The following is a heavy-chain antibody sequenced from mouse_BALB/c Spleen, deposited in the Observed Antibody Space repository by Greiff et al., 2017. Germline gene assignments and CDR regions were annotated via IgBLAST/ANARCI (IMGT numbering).Heavy chain of an antibody. J-gene: IGHJ4*01. CDR1: GYTFTSYW. CDR3: TRAYGNYDPYYAMDY. D-gene: IGHD2-1*01. CDR2: IYPSDSYT. Sequence: QVQLQQPGAELVRPGASVKLSCKASGYTFTSYWINWVKQRPGQGLEWIGNIYPSDSYTNYNQKFKDKATLTVDKSSSTAYMQLSSPTSEDSAVYYCTRAYGNYDPYYAMDYWGQGTSVTVSS. V-gene: IGHV1-69*02.